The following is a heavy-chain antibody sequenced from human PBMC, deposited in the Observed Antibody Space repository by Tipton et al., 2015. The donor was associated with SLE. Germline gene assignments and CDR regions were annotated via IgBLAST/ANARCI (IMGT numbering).Heavy chain of an antibody. J-gene: IGHJ4*02. V-gene: IGHV4-59*01. CDR3: ARATYSYGYSPDY. Sequence: LRLSCTVSGGSISSYYWGWIRQPPGKGLEWIGSIYYSGSTNYNPSLKSRVTISVDTSKNQFSLKLSSVTAADTAVYYCARATYSYGYSPDYWGQGTLVTVSS. D-gene: IGHD5-18*01. CDR1: GGSISSYY. CDR2: IYYSGST.